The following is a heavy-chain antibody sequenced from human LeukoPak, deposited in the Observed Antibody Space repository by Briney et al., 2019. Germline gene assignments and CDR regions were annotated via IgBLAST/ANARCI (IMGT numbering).Heavy chain of an antibody. Sequence: SVKVSCKASGGTFSSYAISWVRQAPRQGLEWMGRIIPIFGTANYAQKFQGRVTITTDESTSTAYMELSSLRSEDTAVYYCARGLVDTAMVIFDYWGQGTLVTVSP. J-gene: IGHJ4*02. CDR1: GGTFSSYA. D-gene: IGHD5-18*01. V-gene: IGHV1-69*05. CDR3: ARGLVDTAMVIFDY. CDR2: IIPIFGTA.